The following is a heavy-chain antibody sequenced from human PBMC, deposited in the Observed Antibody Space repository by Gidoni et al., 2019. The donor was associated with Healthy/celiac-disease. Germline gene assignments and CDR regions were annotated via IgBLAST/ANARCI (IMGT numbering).Heavy chain of an antibody. J-gene: IGHJ4*02. CDR2: ISGDGGST. CDR1: GFPFDDYA. V-gene: IGHV3-43*02. D-gene: IGHD6-19*01. Sequence: EVQLVESGGGVVQPGGSLRPSCAASGFPFDDYAMHWVRQAPGKGLEWVSLISGDGGSTYYADSVKGRFTISRDNSKNSLYLQMNSLRTEDTALYYCAKDIASGWYYFDYWGQGTLVTVSS. CDR3: AKDIASGWYYFDY.